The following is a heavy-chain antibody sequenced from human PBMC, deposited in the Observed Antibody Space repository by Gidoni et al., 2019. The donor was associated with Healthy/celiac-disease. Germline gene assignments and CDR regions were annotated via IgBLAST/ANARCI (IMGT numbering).Heavy chain of an antibody. CDR1: GGTFSSYA. CDR3: AREDPGSGSYY. CDR2: IIPIFGTA. D-gene: IGHD3-10*01. Sequence: VQLVQSGAEAKTPGSSVKVSCKAYGGTFSSYAISWVRQAPGQGLEWMGGIIPIFGTANYAQKFQGRVTITADESTSTAYMELSSLRSEDTAVYYCAREDPGSGSYYWGQGTLVTVSS. J-gene: IGHJ4*02. V-gene: IGHV1-69*01.